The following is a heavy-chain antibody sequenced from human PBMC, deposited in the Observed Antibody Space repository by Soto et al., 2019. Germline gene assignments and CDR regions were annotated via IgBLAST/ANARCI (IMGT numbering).Heavy chain of an antibody. CDR1: GYSFTSYW. Sequence: GESLKISCKGSGYSFTSYWISWVRQMPGKGLEWMGRIDPSDSYTNYSPSFQGHVTISADKSTSTAYLQWSSLKASDTAMYYCARLSSPDYYDSSGYYYLFDYWGQGTLVTVSS. V-gene: IGHV5-10-1*01. CDR3: ARLSSPDYYDSSGYYYLFDY. CDR2: IDPSDSYT. D-gene: IGHD3-22*01. J-gene: IGHJ4*02.